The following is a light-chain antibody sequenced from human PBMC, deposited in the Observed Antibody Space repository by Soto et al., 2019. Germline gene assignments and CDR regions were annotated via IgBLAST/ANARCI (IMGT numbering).Light chain of an antibody. CDR2: DAS. CDR3: QQYETFSGT. J-gene: IGKJ1*01. Sequence: DIQMTQSPSTLSASVGDTLTVTRRASQSVSGWLAWYQQKPGEAPKLLMYDASALPRGVPSRFSGSGSGTKFTLTIASLQNDDFATYYCQQYETFSGTFGPGTKVDIK. CDR1: QSVSGW. V-gene: IGKV1-5*01.